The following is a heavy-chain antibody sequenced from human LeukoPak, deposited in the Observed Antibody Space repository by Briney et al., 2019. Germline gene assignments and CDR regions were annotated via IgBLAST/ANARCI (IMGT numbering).Heavy chain of an antibody. CDR2: IYPGDSDT. V-gene: IGHV5-51*01. D-gene: IGHD3-10*01. J-gene: IGHJ4*02. CDR3: ARTYYYGSGSPPIPGY. Sequence: GESLKTSCKGSGYSFTGYWIGWVRQMPGKGLEWMGIIYPGDSDTRYSPSFQGQVTISADKSITTAYPQWSSLKASDTAVYYCARTYYYGSGSPPIPGYWGQGTLVTVSS. CDR1: GYSFTGYW.